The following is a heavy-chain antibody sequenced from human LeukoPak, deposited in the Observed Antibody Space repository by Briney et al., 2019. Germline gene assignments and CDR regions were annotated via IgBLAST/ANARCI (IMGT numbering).Heavy chain of an antibody. CDR2: TYYRSKWYN. J-gene: IGHJ4*02. V-gene: IGHV6-1*01. CDR3: ARVNSWTEEPDTGFDY. D-gene: IGHD1-14*01. Sequence: SQTPSLTCATSGDTVSNKRSAWNWIRQSPSRGLEWLGRTYYRSKWYNDYAVSVKSRITINPDTSKNQFSLQLNSVSPEDTAVYYCARVNSWTEEPDTGFDYWGQGILVTVSS. CDR1: GDTVSNKRSA.